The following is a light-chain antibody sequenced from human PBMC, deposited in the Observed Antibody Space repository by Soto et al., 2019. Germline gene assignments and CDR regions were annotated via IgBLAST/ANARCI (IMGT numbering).Light chain of an antibody. J-gene: IGKJ5*01. V-gene: IGKV3-20*01. CDR1: QSVSSN. CDR2: GAS. CDR3: QQYGSSPPIT. Sequence: EIVMAQSPATLSLSPGERSTLSCRSSQSVSSNLAWYQQKPGQAPRLLIYGASSRATGIPDRFSGSGSGTDSTLTISRLEPEDFAVYYCQQYGSSPPITFGQGTRLEIK.